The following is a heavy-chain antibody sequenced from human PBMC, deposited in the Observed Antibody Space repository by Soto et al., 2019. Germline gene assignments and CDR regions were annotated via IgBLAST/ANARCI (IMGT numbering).Heavy chain of an antibody. CDR2: SSYNGGT. D-gene: IGHD3-10*01. J-gene: IGHJ4*02. CDR3: SRHRIEVVWRGFDF. CDR1: TDSSSFTNSY. V-gene: IGHV4-39*01. Sequence: SETLSLTCTVSTDSSSFTNSYWGWIRQPPGKGLQWIGSSSYNGGTFYNPSLKGRVVISFDTSKKQSSLQVTSVTAADTAVYFCSRHRIEVVWRGFDFWGEGSPVTVSS.